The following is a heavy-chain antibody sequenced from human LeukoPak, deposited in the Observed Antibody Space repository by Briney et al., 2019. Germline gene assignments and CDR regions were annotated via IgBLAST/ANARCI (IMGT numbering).Heavy chain of an antibody. CDR1: GFTFSSYS. Sequence: GGSLRLSCAASGFTFSSYSMNWVRQAPGKGLEWVSSISSSSSYIYYADSVKGRFTISRDNAKNSLYLQMNSLRAEDTAVYYCARAGVAGSRTWVYWGQGTLVTVSS. CDR2: ISSSSSYI. J-gene: IGHJ4*02. V-gene: IGHV3-21*01. D-gene: IGHD6-19*01. CDR3: ARAGVAGSRTWVY.